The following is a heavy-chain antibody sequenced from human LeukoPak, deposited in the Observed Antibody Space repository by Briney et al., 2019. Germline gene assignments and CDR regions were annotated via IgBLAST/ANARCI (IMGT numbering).Heavy chain of an antibody. D-gene: IGHD3-22*01. CDR1: GGSISSGGYY. J-gene: IGHJ5*02. V-gene: IGHV4-31*03. CDR3: ARVHDSSGYYGVNWFDP. Sequence: SETLSLTCTVSGGSISSGGYYWSWIRQHPGKGLEWIGYIYYSGSTYYNPSLKSRVTIPVDTSKNQFSLKLSSVTAADTAVYYCARVHDSSGYYGVNWFDPWGQGTLVTVSS. CDR2: IYYSGST.